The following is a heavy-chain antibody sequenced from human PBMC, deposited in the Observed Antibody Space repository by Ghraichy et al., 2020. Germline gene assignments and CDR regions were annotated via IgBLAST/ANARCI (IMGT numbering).Heavy chain of an antibody. Sequence: ETLSLTCTVSGGSLSSHYWSWIRQPPGKGLEWIGYIHKSGSTKSNPSLKSRVTISVDTSKNQFSLKLSSVTAADTAVYFCSRDRGYSDYDSASHYYYYYGMDVWGQGTTVTVSS. D-gene: IGHD5-12*01. V-gene: IGHV4-59*11. J-gene: IGHJ6*02. CDR3: SRDRGYSDYDSASHYYYYYGMDV. CDR1: GGSLSSHY. CDR2: IHKSGST.